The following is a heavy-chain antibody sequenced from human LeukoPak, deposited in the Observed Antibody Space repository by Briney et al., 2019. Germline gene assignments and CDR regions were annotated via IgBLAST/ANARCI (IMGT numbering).Heavy chain of an antibody. CDR2: IYTSGST. CDR3: ARGGYSADY. D-gene: IGHD3-22*01. Sequence: SQTLSLTCTVSGGSISSGSYYWSWIRQPAGKGLEWIGRIYTSGSTNYNPSLKSRVTISVDTSKNQFSLKLSSVTAADTAVCYCARGGYSADYWGQGTLVTVSS. CDR1: GGSISSGSYY. V-gene: IGHV4-61*02. J-gene: IGHJ4*02.